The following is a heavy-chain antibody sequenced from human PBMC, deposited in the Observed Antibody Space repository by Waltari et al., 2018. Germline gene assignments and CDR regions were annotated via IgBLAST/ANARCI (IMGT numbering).Heavy chain of an antibody. D-gene: IGHD6-13*01. J-gene: IGHJ1*01. CDR1: GFTFSRYA. CDR2: ISYDGSNK. Sequence: QVQLVESGGGVVQPGRSLRLSCAASGFTFSRYALHWVRPAPGKGLEWVAVISYDGSNKYYADSVKGRFTISRDNSKNTLYLQMNSLRAEDTAVYYCARKWTTAAGSEYFQHWGQGTLVTVSS. CDR3: ARKWTTAAGSEYFQH. V-gene: IGHV3-30-3*01.